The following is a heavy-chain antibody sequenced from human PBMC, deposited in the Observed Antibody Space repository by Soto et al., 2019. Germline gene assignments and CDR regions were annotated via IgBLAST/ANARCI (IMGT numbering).Heavy chain of an antibody. Sequence: GGSLRLSCAASGFTFSDYYMSWIRQAPGKGLEWVSYISSSGSTIYYADSVKGRFTISRDNAKNSLYLQMNSLRAEDTAVYYCASFVVVTAMNGWFDPWGQGTLVTVSS. CDR2: ISSSGSTI. V-gene: IGHV3-11*01. CDR1: GFTFSDYY. J-gene: IGHJ5*02. D-gene: IGHD2-21*02. CDR3: ASFVVVTAMNGWFDP.